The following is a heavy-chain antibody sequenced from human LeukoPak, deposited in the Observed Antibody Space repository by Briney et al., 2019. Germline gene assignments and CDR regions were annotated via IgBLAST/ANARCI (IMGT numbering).Heavy chain of an antibody. CDR1: GYTFTSYV. Sequence: GASVKVSCKASGYTFTSYVIHWVRQAPGQSLEWMGWIIAGNGNTKYSQRFQGRVTITRDTSASTAYMELSSLRSDDTAVYYCARDCSGGPPGWFDPWGQGTLVTVST. D-gene: IGHD2-15*01. J-gene: IGHJ5*02. V-gene: IGHV1-3*01. CDR2: IIAGNGNT. CDR3: ARDCSGGPPGWFDP.